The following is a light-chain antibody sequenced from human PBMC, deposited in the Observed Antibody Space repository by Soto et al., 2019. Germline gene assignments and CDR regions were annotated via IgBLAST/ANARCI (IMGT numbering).Light chain of an antibody. V-gene: IGKV1-27*01. J-gene: IGKJ1*01. CDR1: QGISNR. Sequence: IQMTQSPSSVSASVGDRVTITCRASQGISNRLAWYQQKPGKVPKLLIYAASTLQCGVPSRFSRSGSGTDFTLTISSLQPEDFGTFYCQECNSVPQVFGQGTKVEIK. CDR3: QECNSVPQV. CDR2: AAS.